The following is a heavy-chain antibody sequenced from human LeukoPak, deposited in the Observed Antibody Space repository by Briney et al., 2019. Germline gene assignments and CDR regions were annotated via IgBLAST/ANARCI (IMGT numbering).Heavy chain of an antibody. V-gene: IGHV3-23*01. J-gene: IGHJ4*02. CDR3: AKRDILTGYPAL. D-gene: IGHD3-9*01. CDR1: GLTVSNNY. Sequence: PGGSLRLSCAASGLTVSNNYLSWVRQAPGKGLEWVSAISGSGGSTYYADSVKGRFTISRDNSKNTLYLQMNSLRAEDTAVYYCAKRDILTGYPALWGQGTLVTVSS. CDR2: ISGSGGST.